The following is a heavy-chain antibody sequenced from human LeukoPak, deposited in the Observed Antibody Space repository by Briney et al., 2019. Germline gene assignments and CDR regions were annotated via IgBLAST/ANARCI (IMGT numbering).Heavy chain of an antibody. CDR1: GFTFSSYA. CDR3: AKGSYIVLMVYAPY. D-gene: IGHD2-8*01. Sequence: PGGSLRLSCAASGFTFSSYAMSWVRQAPGKGLEWVSAISGSGGTTYYADSVKGRFTISRDNSKNTLYLQMNSLRAEDTAVYYCAKGSYIVLMVYAPYWGQGTLVTVSS. J-gene: IGHJ4*02. V-gene: IGHV3-23*01. CDR2: ISGSGGTT.